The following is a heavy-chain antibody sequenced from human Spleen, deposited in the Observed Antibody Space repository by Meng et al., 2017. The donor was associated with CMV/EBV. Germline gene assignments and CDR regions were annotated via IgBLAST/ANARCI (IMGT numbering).Heavy chain of an antibody. J-gene: IGHJ4*02. D-gene: IGHD3-22*01. CDR3: ANVGTDYYDSSGYWYYFDY. Sequence: GESLKISCVASGFTFSNYAMHWVRQAPGKRPEWLTFILYDGSDEHYADSVEGRFTISRDDSKNTLYLQMNSLRVEDTAVYYCANVGTDYYDSSGYWYYFDYWGQGTLVTVSS. CDR2: ILYDGSDE. V-gene: IGHV3-30*02. CDR1: GFTFSNYA.